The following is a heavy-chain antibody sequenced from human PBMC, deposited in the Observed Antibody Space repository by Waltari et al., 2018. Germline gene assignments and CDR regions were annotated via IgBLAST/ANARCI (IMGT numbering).Heavy chain of an antibody. CDR3: ARGGYSGSLDAFDI. D-gene: IGHD1-26*01. CDR1: GYTFTGYY. Sequence: QVQLVQSGAEVKKPGASVKVSCKASGYTFTGYYMHWVRQAPGQGLEWMGRINPNSGGTNYAQKLQGRVTMTRDTSISTAYMELSRLRSDDTAVYYCARGGYSGSLDAFDIWGQGTMVTVSS. V-gene: IGHV1-2*06. J-gene: IGHJ3*02. CDR2: INPNSGGT.